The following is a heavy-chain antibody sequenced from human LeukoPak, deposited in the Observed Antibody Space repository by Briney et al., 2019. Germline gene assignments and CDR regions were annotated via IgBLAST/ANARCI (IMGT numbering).Heavy chain of an antibody. V-gene: IGHV1-2*02. J-gene: IGHJ4*02. Sequence: ASVKVSCKASGYTFTGYYMHWVRRAPGQGLEWMGWINPNSGGTNYAQKFQGRVTMTRDTSISTVYMELSRLRSDDTAVYYCARGVGLGYCSSTSCSELDYWGQGTLVTVSS. CDR3: ARGVGLGYCSSTSCSELDY. CDR2: INPNSGGT. CDR1: GYTFTGYY. D-gene: IGHD2-2*01.